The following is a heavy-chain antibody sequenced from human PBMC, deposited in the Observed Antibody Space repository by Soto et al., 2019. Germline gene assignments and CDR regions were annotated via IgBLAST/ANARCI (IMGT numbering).Heavy chain of an antibody. J-gene: IGHJ4*02. V-gene: IGHV1-3*01. CDR3: ARESGSSGWYYLAY. Sequence: QNFQGRVTITRDTSASTGYMELSSLRSEDTAVYYCARESGSSGWYYLAYWGRGTLVTVSS. D-gene: IGHD6-19*01.